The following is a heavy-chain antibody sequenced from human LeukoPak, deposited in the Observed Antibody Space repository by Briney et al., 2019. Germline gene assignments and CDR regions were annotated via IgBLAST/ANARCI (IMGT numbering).Heavy chain of an antibody. CDR3: AAYIAAAGKGFDP. V-gene: IGHV3-53*01. CDR2: IYSGGST. Sequence: GGSLRLSCVASGFTFSSYAMSWVRQAPGKGLEWGSVIYSGGSTYYADSVKGRFTISRDNSKNTLYLQMNSLRAEDTAVYYCAAYIAAAGKGFDPWGQGTLVTVSS. CDR1: GFTFSSYA. D-gene: IGHD6-13*01. J-gene: IGHJ5*02.